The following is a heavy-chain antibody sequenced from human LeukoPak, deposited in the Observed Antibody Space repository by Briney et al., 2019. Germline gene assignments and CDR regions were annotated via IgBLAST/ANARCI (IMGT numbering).Heavy chain of an antibody. D-gene: IGHD1-26*01. V-gene: IGHV4-61*01. CDR3: ARDRRAYSGNDY. Sequence: SETLSLTCTLPRASVSRGTYFWRWIRHPPGKGLERIGYISNRGSTNYNPSLKSRVTIAADTSKKQFSLKLSSVTAADTAVYYCARDRRAYSGNDYWGQGTLVTVSS. J-gene: IGHJ4*02. CDR2: ISNRGST. CDR1: RASVSRGTYF.